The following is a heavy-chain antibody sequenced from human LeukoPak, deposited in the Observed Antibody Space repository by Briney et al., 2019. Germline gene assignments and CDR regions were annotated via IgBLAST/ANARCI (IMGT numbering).Heavy chain of an antibody. Sequence: GGSLRLSCAASGFTFSSYSMNWVRQAPGKGLEWVSSISSSSSYIYYADSMKGRFTISRDNAKNSVDLQMNSLRAEDTAVYYCARDMYGGYSDYWGQGTLVTVSS. J-gene: IGHJ4*02. D-gene: IGHD2-8*01. CDR2: ISSSSSYI. CDR3: ARDMYGGYSDY. CDR1: GFTFSSYS. V-gene: IGHV3-21*01.